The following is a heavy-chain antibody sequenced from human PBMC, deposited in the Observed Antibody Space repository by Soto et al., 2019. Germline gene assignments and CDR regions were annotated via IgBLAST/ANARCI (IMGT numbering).Heavy chain of an antibody. CDR2: INSQGRNT. CDR1: GFTFTTYW. V-gene: IGHV3-74*01. J-gene: IGHJ4*02. CDR3: AREAYSYGYFDY. Sequence: EVQLVESGGGLVQPGGSLRLSCAASGFTFTTYWMHWVRQAPGKGLEWVSRINSQGRNTNYAHSVKGRFPFSRDNAKNTVYLEMNSLRVDGTAVYFCAREAYSYGYFDYWGQGAVVTVSS. D-gene: IGHD5-18*01.